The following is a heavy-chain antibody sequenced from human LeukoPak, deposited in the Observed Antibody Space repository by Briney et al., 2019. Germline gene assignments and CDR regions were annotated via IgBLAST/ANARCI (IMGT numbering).Heavy chain of an antibody. CDR1: GYTFTSYG. J-gene: IGHJ4*02. D-gene: IGHD3-3*01. CDR3: ATAFFGVASPPLDY. V-gene: IGHV1-18*01. CDR2: ISAYNGNT. Sequence: ASVKVSCKASGYTFTSYGISWVRQAPGQGLEWMGWISAYNGNTNYAQKLQGRVTMTTDTSTSTAYMELRSLRSEDTAVYYCATAFFGVASPPLDYWGQGTLVTVSS.